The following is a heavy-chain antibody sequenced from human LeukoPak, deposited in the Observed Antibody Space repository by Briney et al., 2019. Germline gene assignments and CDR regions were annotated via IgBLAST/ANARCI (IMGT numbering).Heavy chain of an antibody. CDR1: GFTFSSYS. J-gene: IGHJ4*02. V-gene: IGHV3-23*01. D-gene: IGHD3-3*01. Sequence: GGSLRLSCAASGFTFSSYSMNWVRQARGKGLEWVSAISGSGGSTYYADSVKGRFTLSRDNSKNTLYLQMNSLSAEDTAVYYCAKPRTYYDFWSGYYVLWGQGTLVTVSS. CDR2: ISGSGGST. CDR3: AKPRTYYDFWSGYYVL.